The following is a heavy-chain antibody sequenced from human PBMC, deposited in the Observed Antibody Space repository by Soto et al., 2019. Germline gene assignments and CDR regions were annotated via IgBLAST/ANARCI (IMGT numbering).Heavy chain of an antibody. J-gene: IGHJ4*02. CDR3: ASSGAGSGDY. Sequence: SETLSLTCTVSGGSMSGYSWSWIRQPPGRGLEWIGHISNSGTANYSPSLKSRLTMSVDTSKNQLSLKVTSVTAADTAVYYCASSGAGSGDYWGQGILVTVSS. CDR1: GGSMSGYS. D-gene: IGHD3-10*01. V-gene: IGHV4-59*01. CDR2: ISNSGTA.